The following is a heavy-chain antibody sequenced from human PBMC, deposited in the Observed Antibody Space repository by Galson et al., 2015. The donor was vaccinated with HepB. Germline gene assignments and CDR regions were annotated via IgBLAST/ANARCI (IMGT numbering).Heavy chain of an antibody. D-gene: IGHD6-13*01. J-gene: IGHJ2*01. CDR3: ARAGSSSSWAYWYFDL. CDR2: IYYSGST. V-gene: IGHV4-59*01. Sequence: TLSLTCTVSGGSISSYYWSWIRQPPGKGLEWIGYIYYSGSTNYNPSLKSRVSISVDTSKNQFSLKLNSVTAADTAVYYCARAGSSSSWAYWYFDLWGRGTLVTVSS. CDR1: GGSISSYY.